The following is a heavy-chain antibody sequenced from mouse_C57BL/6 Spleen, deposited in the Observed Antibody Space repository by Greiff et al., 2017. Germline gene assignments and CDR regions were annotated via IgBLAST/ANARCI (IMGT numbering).Heavy chain of an antibody. CDR3: ARSDYYGSSYNY. Sequence: QVQLKASGAELVKPGASVKISCKASGYAFSSYWMNWVKQRPGKGLEWIGQIYPGDGDTNYNGKFKGKATLTADKSSSTAYMQLSSLTSEDSAVYFCARSDYYGSSYNYWGQGTTLTVSS. V-gene: IGHV1-80*01. CDR1: GYAFSSYW. CDR2: IYPGDGDT. D-gene: IGHD1-1*01. J-gene: IGHJ2*01.